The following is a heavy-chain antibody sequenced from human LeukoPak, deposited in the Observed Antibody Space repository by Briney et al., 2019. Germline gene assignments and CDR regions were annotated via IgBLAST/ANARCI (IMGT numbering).Heavy chain of an antibody. CDR1: GFSLSNYA. CDR3: AKGAYDYVEIGYFDH. V-gene: IGHV3-23*01. D-gene: IGHD5-12*01. Sequence: PGGSLRLSCAPSGFSLSNYAMSWVRQAPGKGLEWVSLIIDSSGSTVYADSVKGRFTISRDNSKNTLYLQMNSLRAEGTAVYYCAKGAYDYVEIGYFDHWGQGTLVTVSS. J-gene: IGHJ4*02. CDR2: IIDSSGST.